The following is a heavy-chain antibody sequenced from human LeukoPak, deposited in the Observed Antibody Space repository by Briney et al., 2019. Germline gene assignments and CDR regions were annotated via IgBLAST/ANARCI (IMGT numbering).Heavy chain of an antibody. V-gene: IGHV1-46*01. CDR3: ARASSGWSFSYYFDY. CDR1: GYTFTSYY. CDR2: INPSGGST. D-gene: IGHD6-19*01. Sequence: ASVKVSCKASGYTFTSYYMHWVRQAPGQGLEWIGIINPSGGSTSYAQKFQGRVTMTRDTSTSTVYMELSSLRSEDTAVYYCARASSGWSFSYYFDYWGQGTLVTVSS. J-gene: IGHJ4*02.